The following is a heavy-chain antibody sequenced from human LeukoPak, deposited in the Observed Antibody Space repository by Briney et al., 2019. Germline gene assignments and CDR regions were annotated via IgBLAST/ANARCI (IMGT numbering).Heavy chain of an antibody. Sequence: SETLSLTCAVYGGSFSGYYWSWIRQPPGKGLEWIGEINHSGSTNYNPSLKSRVTISVDTSKNQFSLKLSSVTAADTAVYYCARRRYCSSTSCYSFGHTKPFDPWGQGTLVTVSS. CDR2: INHSGST. V-gene: IGHV4-34*01. CDR1: GGSFSGYY. J-gene: IGHJ5*02. D-gene: IGHD2-2*02. CDR3: ARRRYCSSTSCYSFGHTKPFDP.